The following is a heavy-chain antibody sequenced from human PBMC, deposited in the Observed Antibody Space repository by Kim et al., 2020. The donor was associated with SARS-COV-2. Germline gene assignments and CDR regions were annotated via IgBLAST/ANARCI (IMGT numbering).Heavy chain of an antibody. CDR3: ANMRDPVVVVDPDDA. J-gene: IGHJ5*02. Sequence: GGSLRLSCAASGFTFSTYAMSWVRQAPGKGLEWVSRIGGSGVSTYYADSVKGRFTISRDNSKNTLLLQMNNLRAEDTAMYFCANMRDPVVVVDPDDAWGQGTPFTASP. CDR2: IGGSGVST. D-gene: IGHD2-21*01. CDR1: GFTFSTYA. V-gene: IGHV3-23*01.